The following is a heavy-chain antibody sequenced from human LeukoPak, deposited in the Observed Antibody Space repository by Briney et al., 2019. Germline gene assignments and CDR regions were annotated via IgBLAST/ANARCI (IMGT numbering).Heavy chain of an antibody. CDR2: IRYDGSNK. D-gene: IGHD6-13*01. Sequence: GGSLRLSCAASGFTFSSYGMHWVRQAPGKGLEWVAFIRYDGSNKYYADSVKGRFTISRDNSKNTLYLQMNSLRAEDTAVYYCAKDQKIWAEGSSWSGYFDYWGQGTLVTVSS. J-gene: IGHJ4*02. CDR3: AKDQKIWAEGSSWSGYFDY. V-gene: IGHV3-30*02. CDR1: GFTFSSYG.